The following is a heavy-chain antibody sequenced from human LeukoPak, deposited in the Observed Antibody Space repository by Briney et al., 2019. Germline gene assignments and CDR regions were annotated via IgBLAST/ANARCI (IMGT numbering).Heavy chain of an antibody. CDR1: GGSFSGYH. J-gene: IGHJ6*03. Sequence: PLETLSLTCAVYGGSFSGYHWTWIRQSPGKGLEWIGDINPTGSTYYNPSLKSRLTISVDTSKNQVSLKLRSVTAADTAVYYCARGRHDITMIVVVMTSVSYYLDVWGKGTTVTVS. CDR3: ARGRHDITMIVVVMTSVSYYLDV. CDR2: INPTGST. D-gene: IGHD3-22*01. V-gene: IGHV4-34*01.